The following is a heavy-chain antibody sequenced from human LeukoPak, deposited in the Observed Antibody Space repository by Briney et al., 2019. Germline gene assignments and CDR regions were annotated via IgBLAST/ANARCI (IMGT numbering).Heavy chain of an antibody. Sequence: KCGESLKISCKGSGYRFTNYWIGWVRQMPGKGLEWMGIIYPGDSDTRYSPSFQGRVTISADKSISTAYLQWSSLKASDTAMYYCARHPTVKGITMIRGVYSYYYMDVWGKGTTVTVSS. CDR3: ARHPTVKGITMIRGVYSYYYMDV. D-gene: IGHD3-10*01. CDR2: IYPGDSDT. V-gene: IGHV5-51*01. J-gene: IGHJ6*03. CDR1: GYRFTNYW.